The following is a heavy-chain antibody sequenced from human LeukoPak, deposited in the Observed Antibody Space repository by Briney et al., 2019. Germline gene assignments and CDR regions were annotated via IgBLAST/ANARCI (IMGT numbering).Heavy chain of an antibody. CDR3: ARGRYFEPFDY. CDR2: IYTSGST. CDR1: GGSISSYY. J-gene: IGHJ4*02. V-gene: IGHV4-4*07. D-gene: IGHD3-9*01. Sequence: SETLSLTCTVSGGSISSYYWSWIRQPAGKGLEWIGCIYTSGSTNYNPSLKSRVTISVDTSKNQFSLKLSSVTAADTAVYYCARGRYFEPFDYWGQGTLVTVSS.